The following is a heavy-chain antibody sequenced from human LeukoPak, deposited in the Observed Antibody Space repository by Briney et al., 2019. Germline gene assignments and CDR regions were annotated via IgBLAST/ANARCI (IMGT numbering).Heavy chain of an antibody. Sequence: GGSLRLSCAASGFTFSSYSMNWVRQAPGKGLEWVSYISSSSSTIYYADSVKGRFTISRDNAKNSLYLQMNSLRAEDTAVYYCARTSRLGELSVDYWGQGTLVTVSS. J-gene: IGHJ4*02. CDR1: GFTFSSYS. CDR3: ARTSRLGELSVDY. D-gene: IGHD3-16*02. V-gene: IGHV3-48*01. CDR2: ISSSSSTI.